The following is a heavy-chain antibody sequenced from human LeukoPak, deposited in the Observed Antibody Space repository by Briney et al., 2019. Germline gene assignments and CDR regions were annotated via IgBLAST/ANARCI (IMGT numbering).Heavy chain of an antibody. J-gene: IGHJ4*02. CDR2: IYYSGST. CDR3: ARVYYDFWSGYHDY. D-gene: IGHD3-3*01. Sequence: SETLSLTCTVSGGSINYYYWMWIRQPPGKGLEWIGYIYYSGSTNYNPSLKSRVTISVDTSKNQFSLKLSSVTAADTAVYYCARVYYDFWSGYHDYWGQGTLVTVSS. CDR1: GGSINYYY. V-gene: IGHV4-59*01.